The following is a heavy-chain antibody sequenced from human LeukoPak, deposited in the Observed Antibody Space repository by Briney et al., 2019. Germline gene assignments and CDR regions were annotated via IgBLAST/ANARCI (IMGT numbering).Heavy chain of an antibody. V-gene: IGHV3-9*01. CDR2: ISWNSGSI. Sequence: PGGSLRLSCAASGFTLSSYSMHWVRQAPGKGLEWVSGISWNSGSIGYADSVKGRFTISRDNAKNSLYLQMNSLRAEDTALYYCASRYSSGWYRVWGQGTLVTVSS. CDR3: ASRYSSGWYRV. J-gene: IGHJ4*02. CDR1: GFTLSSYS. D-gene: IGHD6-19*01.